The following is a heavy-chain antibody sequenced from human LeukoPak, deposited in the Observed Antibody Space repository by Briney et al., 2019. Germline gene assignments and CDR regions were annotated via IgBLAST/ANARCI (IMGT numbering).Heavy chain of an antibody. D-gene: IGHD1-26*01. Sequence: SETLTLTCTVSGGPISSSSYYWGWIRQPPGKGLEWIGSIYYSGSTYYNPSLKSRVTISVDTSKNQFSLKLSSVTAADTAVYYCARHLLQIDYWGQGTLVTVSS. CDR2: IYYSGST. V-gene: IGHV4-39*01. CDR1: GGPISSSSYY. J-gene: IGHJ4*02. CDR3: ARHLLQIDY.